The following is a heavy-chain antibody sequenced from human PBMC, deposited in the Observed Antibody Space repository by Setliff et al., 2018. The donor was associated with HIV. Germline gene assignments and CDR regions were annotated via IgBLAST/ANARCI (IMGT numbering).Heavy chain of an antibody. CDR1: GFTFSNYG. V-gene: IGHV3-48*03. CDR3: APLVGATGAPSY. Sequence: GGSLRLSCAASGFTFSNYGMNWVRQAPGKGLEWISYISETGSAIYYADSVKGRVTISRDNAKNSLFLQMDSLRAEDTAVYYCAPLVGATGAPSYWGQGTLVTVSS. CDR2: ISETGSAI. D-gene: IGHD1-26*01. J-gene: IGHJ4*02.